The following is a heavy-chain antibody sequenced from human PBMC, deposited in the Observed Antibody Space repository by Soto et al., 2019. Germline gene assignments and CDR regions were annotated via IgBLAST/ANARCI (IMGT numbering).Heavy chain of an antibody. CDR2: IYPGDSDT. Sequence: PGESLKISCKGSGYSFTSYWIGWVRQMPGKGLEWMWIIYPGDSDTRYSPSFQGQVTISADKSISTAYLQWSSLKASDTAMYYCARLIGYYDFWSGSKSGYYGMDVWGQGTTVTVSS. D-gene: IGHD3-3*01. CDR3: ARLIGYYDFWSGSKSGYYGMDV. V-gene: IGHV5-51*01. J-gene: IGHJ6*02. CDR1: GYSFTSYW.